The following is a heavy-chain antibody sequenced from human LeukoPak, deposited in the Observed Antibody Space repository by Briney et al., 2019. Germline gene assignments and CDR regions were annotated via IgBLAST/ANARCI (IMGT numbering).Heavy chain of an antibody. D-gene: IGHD6-19*01. CDR1: GFTFSSYW. Sequence: GGSLRLSCAASGFTFSSYWMSWVRQAPGKGLEWVANIKQDGSEKYYVDSVKGRFTISRDNAKNSLYLQMNSLRAEDTAVYYCARRIEGYSSGWYRYFDYWGQGTLVTVSS. CDR3: ARRIEGYSSGWYRYFDY. CDR2: IKQDGSEK. V-gene: IGHV3-7*01. J-gene: IGHJ4*02.